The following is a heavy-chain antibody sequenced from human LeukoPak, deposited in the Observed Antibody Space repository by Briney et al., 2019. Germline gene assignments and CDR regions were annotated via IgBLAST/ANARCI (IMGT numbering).Heavy chain of an antibody. D-gene: IGHD3-3*01. J-gene: IGHJ5*02. Sequence: SETLSLTCTVSGGPISSYYWSWIRQPPGKGLEWIGYIYYSGSTNYNPSLKSRVTISVDTSKNQFSLKLSSVTAADTAVYYCARAYYDFWSGSNNWFDPWGQGTLVTVSS. V-gene: IGHV4-59*01. CDR1: GGPISSYY. CDR2: IYYSGST. CDR3: ARAYYDFWSGSNNWFDP.